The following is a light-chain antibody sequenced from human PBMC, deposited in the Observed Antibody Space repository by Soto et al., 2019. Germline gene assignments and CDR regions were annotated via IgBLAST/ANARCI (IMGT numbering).Light chain of an antibody. CDR1: RSNIGSNT. CDR3: AAWDDSLNGVL. V-gene: IGLV1-44*01. J-gene: IGLJ3*02. CDR2: SND. Sequence: SVLTQPPSASGTPGQRVSISCSGSRSNIGSNTVNWYQHLPGTAPRLLIYSNDQRPSGVPDRFSASKSGASASLAIIGLQSEDEADYYCAAWDDSLNGVLFGGGTKLTVL.